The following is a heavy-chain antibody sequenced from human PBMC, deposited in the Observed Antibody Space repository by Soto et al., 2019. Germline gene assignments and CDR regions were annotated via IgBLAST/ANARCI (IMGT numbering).Heavy chain of an antibody. CDR2: IYTGGYT. CDR1: GFDISDKS. J-gene: IGHJ4*02. Sequence: PGGSLRLSCAASGFDISDKSMSWVRRAPGKGLEWVSIIYTGGYTNYADSVKGRFTISRDNSKNTLYLQMNGLRAEDTAVYYCAKDRLAGNFDYWGQGTQVTVSS. V-gene: IGHV3-66*01. CDR3: AKDRLAGNFDY.